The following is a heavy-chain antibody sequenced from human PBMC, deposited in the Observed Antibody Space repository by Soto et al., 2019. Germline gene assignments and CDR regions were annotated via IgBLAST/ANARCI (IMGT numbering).Heavy chain of an antibody. Sequence: PSETLSLTCTVSGGSISSYYWSWIRQPPGKGLEWIGYIYYSGSTNYNPSLKSRVTISVDTSKNQFSLKLSSVTAADTAVYYCARDLSYGDFLNWFDPWGQGTLVTVSS. V-gene: IGHV4-59*01. D-gene: IGHD4-17*01. J-gene: IGHJ5*02. CDR1: GGSISSYY. CDR3: ARDLSYGDFLNWFDP. CDR2: IYYSGST.